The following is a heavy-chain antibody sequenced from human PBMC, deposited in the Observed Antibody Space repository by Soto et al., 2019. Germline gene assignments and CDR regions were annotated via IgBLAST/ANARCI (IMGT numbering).Heavy chain of an antibody. CDR2: ISGSGGST. D-gene: IGHD3-9*01. J-gene: IGHJ4*02. Sequence: PGGSLRLSCAASGFTFSSYALSWVRHAPVNWLEWVSAISGSGGSTYYADSVKGRFTISRDNSKNTLYLQMNSLRAEDTAVYQCAAASGLRYFDWSPTTSFDYWGQGTLVTVSS. CDR3: AAASGLRYFDWSPTTSFDY. CDR1: GFTFSSYA. V-gene: IGHV3-23*01.